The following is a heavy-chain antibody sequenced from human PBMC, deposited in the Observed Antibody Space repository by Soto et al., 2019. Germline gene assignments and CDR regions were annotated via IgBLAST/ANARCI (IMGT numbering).Heavy chain of an antibody. D-gene: IGHD6-6*01. CDR1: GFTLSSYW. CDR3: AREGEQLALDY. CDR2: IKQDGSEK. Sequence: GGSLRLSCAASGFTLSSYWMSWVRQAPGKGLEWVANIKQDGSEKYYVDSVKGRFTISRDNAKNSLYLQMNSLRAEDTAVYYCAREGEQLALDYWGQGTLVTVSS. V-gene: IGHV3-7*01. J-gene: IGHJ4*02.